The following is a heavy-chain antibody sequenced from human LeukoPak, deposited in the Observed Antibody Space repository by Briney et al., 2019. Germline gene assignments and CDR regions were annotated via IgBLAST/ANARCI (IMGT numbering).Heavy chain of an antibody. CDR3: ARGVATIFDAFDI. CDR1: GGSISSGGYY. J-gene: IGHJ3*02. Sequence: SETLSLTCTVSGGSISSGGYYWSWIRQPRGKGLEWIGYIYHSGSTYYNPSLKSRVTISVDRSKNQFSLKLSSVTAADTAVYYCARGVATIFDAFDIWGQGTMVTVSS. V-gene: IGHV4-30-2*01. D-gene: IGHD5-24*01. CDR2: IYHSGST.